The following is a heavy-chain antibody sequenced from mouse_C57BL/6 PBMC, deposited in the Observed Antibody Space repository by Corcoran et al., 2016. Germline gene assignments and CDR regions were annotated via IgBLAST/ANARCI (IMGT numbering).Heavy chain of an antibody. CDR1: GYSFTSYY. J-gene: IGHJ2*01. Sequence: QVQTAAAGPELVKPGASVKISCKASGYSFTSYYIHWVKQRPGQGLEWIGWIYPGSGNTKYNEKFKGKATLTADTSSSTAYMQLSSLTSEDSAVYYCARITQLGYYFDYWGQGTTLTVSS. CDR3: ARITQLGYYFDY. V-gene: IGHV1-66*01. D-gene: IGHD4-1*02. CDR2: IYPGSGNT.